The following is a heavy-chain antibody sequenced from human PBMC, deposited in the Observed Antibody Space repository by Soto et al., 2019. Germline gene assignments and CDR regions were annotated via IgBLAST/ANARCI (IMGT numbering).Heavy chain of an antibody. J-gene: IGHJ4*02. V-gene: IGHV1-69*01. CDR3: ARGGAYSSSWYYFDY. CDR2: IIPIFGTA. CDR1: GGTFSRHA. Sequence: QVQLVQSGAEVRKPGSSVKVSCKASGGTFSRHAISWVRQAPGQGLEWMGGIIPIFGTANHAQKFQGRVTIIAYESTSRVYMEVSSLRSEDTAVYYCARGGAYSSSWYYFDYWGQGTLVTVSS. D-gene: IGHD6-13*01.